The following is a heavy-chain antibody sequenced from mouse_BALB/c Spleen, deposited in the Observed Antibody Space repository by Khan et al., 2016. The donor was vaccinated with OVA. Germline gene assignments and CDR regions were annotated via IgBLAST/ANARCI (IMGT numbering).Heavy chain of an antibody. J-gene: IGHJ3*01. CDR2: ISSDGDYT. CDR3: ARSPYGNFAY. D-gene: IGHD2-1*01. CDR1: GFTFSTYA. V-gene: IGHV5-9-3*01. Sequence: VQLKESGGGLVKPGGSLKLSCAVSGFTFSTYAMSWVRQTPEKRLEWVATISSDGDYTYYPDNVTGRFTISRDNAKNTLYLQMSSLRSEDTAMHYCARSPYGNFAYWGQGTLVTVSA.